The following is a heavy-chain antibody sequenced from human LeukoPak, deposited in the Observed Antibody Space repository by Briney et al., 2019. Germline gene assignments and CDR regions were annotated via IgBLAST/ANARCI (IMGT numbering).Heavy chain of an antibody. D-gene: IGHD2-2*02. CDR2: IYYSGST. Sequence: SETLSLTCTVSGGSISSHYWSWIRQPPGKGLEWFGYIYYSGSTNYNPALKSRVTISVDTSKNQFSLKLSSVTAADTAVYYCARSGDYCSSTSCHRNWFDPWGQGTLVTASS. J-gene: IGHJ5*02. V-gene: IGHV4-59*11. CDR1: GGSISSHY. CDR3: ARSGDYCSSTSCHRNWFDP.